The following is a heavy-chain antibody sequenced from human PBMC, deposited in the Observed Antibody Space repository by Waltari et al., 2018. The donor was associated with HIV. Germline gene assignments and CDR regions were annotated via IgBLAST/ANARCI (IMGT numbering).Heavy chain of an antibody. V-gene: IGHV4-59*01. J-gene: IGHJ4*02. CDR1: GGRIRTYY. D-gene: IGHD3-3*01. CDR2: IAYSGTT. Sequence: QVQLQESGPGLAKPSETLSRICTVSGGRIRTYYWSWIRQPPGKGLEWIGYIAYSGTTNYNPCPKSRGTISLDKSKIQFSLRLNSVTAADTAVYYCARARGGVVNTRFLEFDYWGQGTLVTVSS. CDR3: ARARGGVVNTRFLEFDY.